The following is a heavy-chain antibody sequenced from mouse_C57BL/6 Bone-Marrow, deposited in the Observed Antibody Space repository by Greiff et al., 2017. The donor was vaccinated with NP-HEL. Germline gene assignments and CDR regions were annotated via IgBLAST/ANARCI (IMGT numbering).Heavy chain of an antibody. CDR2: IYPGSGST. V-gene: IGHV1-55*01. D-gene: IGHD1-1*01. J-gene: IGHJ3*01. CDR3: ARPSTYYYGSSYV. Sequence: QVQLQQPGAELVKPGASVKMSCKASGYTFTSYWITWVKQRPGQGLEWIGDIYPGSGSTNYNEKFKSKATLTVDTSSSTAYMQLSSLTSEDSAVYYCARPSTYYYGSSYVWGQGTLVTVSA. CDR1: GYTFTSYW.